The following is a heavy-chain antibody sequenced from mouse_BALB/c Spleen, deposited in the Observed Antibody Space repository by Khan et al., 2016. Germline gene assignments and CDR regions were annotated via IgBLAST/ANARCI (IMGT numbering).Heavy chain of an antibody. Sequence: EVELVESGGGLVQPGGSLKLSCAASGFTFSSYGMSWVRQTPDKRLELVATINSNGGSTYYPDSVKGRFTISRDNAKNTLYQQMSRLKSEDTAMYDGARGGLRWFDYWGQGTTLTVSS. V-gene: IGHV5-6-3*01. D-gene: IGHD1-1*01. CDR3: ARGGLRWFDY. J-gene: IGHJ2*01. CDR2: INSNGGST. CDR1: GFTFSSYG.